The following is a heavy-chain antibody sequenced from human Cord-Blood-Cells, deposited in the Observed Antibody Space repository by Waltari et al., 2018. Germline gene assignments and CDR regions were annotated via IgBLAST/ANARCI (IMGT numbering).Heavy chain of an antibody. J-gene: IGHJ6*02. CDR2: INHSGST. V-gene: IGHV4-34*01. Sequence: QVQLQQWGAGLLKPSATLSLPCAVYGGSFSGHYWSWIRQHPGKGREWIGEINHSGSTNYNPSLKSRVTISVDTSKNQFSLKLSSVTAADTAVYYCARGLRPSHCGGDCYYYYGMDVWGQGTTVTVSS. CDR1: GGSFSGHY. D-gene: IGHD2-21*02. CDR3: ARGLRPSHCGGDCYYYYGMDV.